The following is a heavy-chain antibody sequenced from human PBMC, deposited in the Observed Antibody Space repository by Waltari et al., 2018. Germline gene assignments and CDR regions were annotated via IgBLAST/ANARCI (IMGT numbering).Heavy chain of an antibody. CDR3: ARELSWGARDY. D-gene: IGHD3-16*01. J-gene: IGHJ4*02. Sequence: EVQLVESGGGLVQPGGSLRLSCGASGFTFNYWMSWVRQAPGKGVEWVANIKPEGSDKNHADSVKGRFTNSIDNVKNSVFLQMNSLRVEDTAIYYCARELSWGARDYWGQGTLVTVAS. V-gene: IGHV3-7*01. CDR1: GFTFNYW. CDR2: IKPEGSDK.